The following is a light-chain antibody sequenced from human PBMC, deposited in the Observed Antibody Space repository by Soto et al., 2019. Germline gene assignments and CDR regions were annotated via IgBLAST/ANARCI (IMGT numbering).Light chain of an antibody. CDR2: DAS. CDR3: QQRTDRPPWT. V-gene: IGKV3-11*01. J-gene: IGKJ1*01. CDR1: QSIGYY. Sequence: EIVLTQSPGTLSLSPGERATLSCRASQSIGYYLAWYQEKPGQAPRLLIYDASIRATGIPARFRGSGSGTDFTLSISSLEPEDFAVYYCQQRTDRPPWTFGQGTKGDIK.